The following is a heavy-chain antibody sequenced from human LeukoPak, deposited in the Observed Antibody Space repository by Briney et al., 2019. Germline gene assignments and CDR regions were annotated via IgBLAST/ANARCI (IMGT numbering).Heavy chain of an antibody. V-gene: IGHV4-39*07. D-gene: IGHD4/OR15-4a*01. Sequence: SETLSLTCTVSGGCISSSSYYCGWIRQPPGKGLEWIGSIYDSGSTSYNPSLKSRVTISVDTSKNQFSLKLSSVAAADAAVYYCARGPRPRLFWGQGTMVTVSS. J-gene: IGHJ3*01. CDR3: ARGPRPRLF. CDR1: GGCISSSSYY. CDR2: IYDSGST.